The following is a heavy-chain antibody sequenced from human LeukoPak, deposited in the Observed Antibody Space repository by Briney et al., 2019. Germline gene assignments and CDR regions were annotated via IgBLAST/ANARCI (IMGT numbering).Heavy chain of an antibody. CDR2: IFYSGNT. J-gene: IGHJ4*02. Sequence: SETLSLTCIVSGGSISSSIYYWAWVRQPPGKGLEWIGYIFYSGNTNYNPSLKSRVTISLDTSKDQFSLKLTSVTAADTAVYYCAGRYSSNWHYFEYWGQGTLVTVSS. CDR3: AGRYSSNWHYFEY. V-gene: IGHV4-61*05. D-gene: IGHD6-13*01. CDR1: GGSISSSIYY.